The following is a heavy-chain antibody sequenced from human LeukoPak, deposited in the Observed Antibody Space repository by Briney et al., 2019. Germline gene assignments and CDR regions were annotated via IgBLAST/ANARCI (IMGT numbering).Heavy chain of an antibody. D-gene: IGHD2-15*01. CDR1: GFTFSSYG. J-gene: IGHJ4*02. V-gene: IGHV3-30*18. CDR2: ISYDGSNK. CDR3: AKAGGVVVVAATLFDY. Sequence: GGSLRLSCAASGFTFSSYGMHWVRQAPGKGLEWVAVISYDGSNKYYADSVKGRFTISRDNSKNTLYLQMNSLRAEDTAVYYCAKAGGVVVVAATLFDYWGQGTLVTVSS.